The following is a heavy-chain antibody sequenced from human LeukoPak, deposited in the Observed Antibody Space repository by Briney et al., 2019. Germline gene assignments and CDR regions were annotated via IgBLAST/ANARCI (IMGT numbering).Heavy chain of an antibody. D-gene: IGHD2-21*02. V-gene: IGHV3-30-3*01. CDR3: AREKYCGGDCSPLYYFDY. Sequence: GGSLRLSCAASGFTFSSYAMHWVRQAPGKGREWVAVISYDGSNKYYADSVKGRFTISRDNSKNTLYLQMNSLRAEDTAVYYCAREKYCGGDCSPLYYFDYWGQGTLVTVSS. J-gene: IGHJ4*02. CDR2: ISYDGSNK. CDR1: GFTFSSYA.